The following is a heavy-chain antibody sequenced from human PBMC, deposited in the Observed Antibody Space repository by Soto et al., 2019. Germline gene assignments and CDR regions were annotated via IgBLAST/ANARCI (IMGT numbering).Heavy chain of an antibody. D-gene: IGHD1-26*01. CDR1: GTSISYGNYA. CDR2: INHLETT. V-gene: IGHV4-30-2*01. CDR3: ARGGGSDSFDY. Sequence: SETLSLTCTVSGTSISYGNYAWSWIRQTPGKGLEWIGYINHLETTFYNPSFESRLTLSIDRAKNQFSLNLNSMSAADRAVYFCARGGGSDSFDYWGQGILVTVSS. J-gene: IGHJ4*02.